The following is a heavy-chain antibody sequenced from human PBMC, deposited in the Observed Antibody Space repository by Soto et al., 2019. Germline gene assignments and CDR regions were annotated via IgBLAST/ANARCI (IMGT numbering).Heavy chain of an antibody. Sequence: SETLSLTCTVSGGSIRSYCWTWTRQPPGEGLEWIGYIYYSGSTNYNPSLKSRVTISVDTSKNQFSLKLSSVTAADTAVYYCARTDIVVVVAAKYLGAFDIWGQGTMVTVSS. J-gene: IGHJ3*02. V-gene: IGHV4-59*01. CDR1: GGSIRSYC. CDR3: ARTDIVVVVAAKYLGAFDI. D-gene: IGHD2-15*01. CDR2: IYYSGST.